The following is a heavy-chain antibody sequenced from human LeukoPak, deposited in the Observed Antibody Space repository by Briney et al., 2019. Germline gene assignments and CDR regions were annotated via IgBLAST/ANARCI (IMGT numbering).Heavy chain of an antibody. Sequence: SETLSLTCTVSGGSISSYYWSWIRQPAGKGLEWIGRIYTSGSTNYNPSLKSRVTMSVDTSKSQFSLKLSSVTAADTAVYYCAGACSSTSCYAGVAFDIWGQGTMVTVSS. D-gene: IGHD2-2*01. CDR1: GGSISSYY. V-gene: IGHV4-4*07. J-gene: IGHJ3*02. CDR3: AGACSSTSCYAGVAFDI. CDR2: IYTSGST.